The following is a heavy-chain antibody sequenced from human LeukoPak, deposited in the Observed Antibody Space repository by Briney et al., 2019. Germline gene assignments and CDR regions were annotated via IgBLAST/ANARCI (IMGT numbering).Heavy chain of an antibody. CDR1: GGSISSYY. D-gene: IGHD2-15*01. CDR2: IYTSGST. CDR3: ARTIVVVGHYGMDV. Sequence: SETLSLTCTVSGGSISSYYWSWIRQPAGKGLEWIGRIYTSGSTNYNPSLKSRVAMSVDTSKNQFSLKLSSVTAADTAVYYCARTIVVVGHYGMDVWGQGTTVTVSS. J-gene: IGHJ6*02. V-gene: IGHV4-4*07.